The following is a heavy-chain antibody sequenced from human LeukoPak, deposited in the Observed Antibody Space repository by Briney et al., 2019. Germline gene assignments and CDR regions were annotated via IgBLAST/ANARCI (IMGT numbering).Heavy chain of an antibody. CDR2: IYDSGST. Sequence: SETLSLTCTVSGGSISSSSYYWGWIRQPPGKGLEWIGEIYDSGSTNYNPSLKSRVSISVDKSKNQFSLNLSSVTAADTAIYYCAGHSSGYNPYYYGMDVWGQGTTVTVSS. CDR1: GGSISSSSYY. CDR3: AGHSSGYNPYYYGMDV. V-gene: IGHV4-39*07. D-gene: IGHD3-22*01. J-gene: IGHJ6*02.